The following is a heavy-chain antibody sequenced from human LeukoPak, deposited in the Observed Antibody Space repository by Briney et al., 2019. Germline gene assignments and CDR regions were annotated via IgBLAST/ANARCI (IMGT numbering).Heavy chain of an antibody. V-gene: IGHV4-34*01. CDR1: GGSFSGYY. CDR3: ALTTVTTWHFDY. D-gene: IGHD4-17*01. CDR2: INHSGST. J-gene: IGHJ4*02. Sequence: PSETLSLTCAVYGGSFSGYYWSWIRQPPGKGLEWIGEINHSGSTNYNPSLKSRVTISVDTSKNQFSLKLSSVTAADTAVYYCALTTVTTWHFDYWGQGTLVTVSS.